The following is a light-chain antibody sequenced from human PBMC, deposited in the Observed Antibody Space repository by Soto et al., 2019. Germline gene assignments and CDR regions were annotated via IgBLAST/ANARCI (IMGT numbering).Light chain of an antibody. CDR2: GAS. J-gene: IGKJ1*01. V-gene: IGKV3-20*01. CDR3: QQYSSLWT. Sequence: EILLTQSPATLSLSPGERATLSCRTSQSVSNNYLAWYQQKPGQAPRLLIYGASSRATGIPDRFSGSGSGTDFTLSISRLEPEDFAVYYCQQYSSLWTFGQGTKVDIK. CDR1: QSVSNNY.